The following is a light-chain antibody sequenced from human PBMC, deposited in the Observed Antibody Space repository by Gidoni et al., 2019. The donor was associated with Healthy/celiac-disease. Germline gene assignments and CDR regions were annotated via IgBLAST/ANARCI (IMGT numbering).Light chain of an antibody. Sequence: QAVLTQPSSLSASPGASASLTCTLRSGINVGTYRIYWYQQKPGSPPQDLLRYKSDSDKQQGSGVPSRFAGSKDPSANAGILLISGLQSEDEADYYCMIWHSSAYVFGTGTKVTVL. CDR2: YKSDSDK. CDR1: SGINVGTYR. J-gene: IGLJ1*01. CDR3: MIWHSSAYV. V-gene: IGLV5-45*03.